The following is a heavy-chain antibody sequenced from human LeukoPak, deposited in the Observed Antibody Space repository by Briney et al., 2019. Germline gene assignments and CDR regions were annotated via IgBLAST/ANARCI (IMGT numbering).Heavy chain of an antibody. V-gene: IGHV1-18*01. CDR1: GYSFTRYG. J-gene: IGHJ4*02. CDR2: ISAYNGNT. CDR3: ARETYYASRSYYMDY. D-gene: IGHD3-10*01. Sequence: ASVKDSCMASGYSFTRYGISWVRQAPGQGLEWMGWISAYNGNTDYVQKLQGRVTMTTDTSTGTAYMELRSLRSDDTAVYYCARETYYASRSYYMDYWGQGTLVTVSS.